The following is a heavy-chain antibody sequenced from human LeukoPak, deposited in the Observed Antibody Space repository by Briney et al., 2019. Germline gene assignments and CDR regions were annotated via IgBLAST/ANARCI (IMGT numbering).Heavy chain of an antibody. CDR2: INPSGGST. Sequence: ASVKVSCKASGYTFTSYYMHWVRQAPGQGLEWMGIINPSGGSTSYAQKFQGRVTMTRDTSTSTVYMELSSLRSEDTAVYYCARDLGGYGSGSYYILDYWGQGTLVTVSS. CDR1: GYTFTSYY. J-gene: IGHJ4*02. CDR3: ARDLGGYGSGSYYILDY. D-gene: IGHD3-10*01. V-gene: IGHV1-46*01.